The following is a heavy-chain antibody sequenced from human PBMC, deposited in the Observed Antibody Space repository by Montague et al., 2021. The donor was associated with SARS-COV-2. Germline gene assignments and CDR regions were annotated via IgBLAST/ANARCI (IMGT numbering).Heavy chain of an antibody. D-gene: IGHD1-26*01. J-gene: IGHJ4*02. Sequence: SLRLSCAASGFTFSSYEMNWVRQAPGKGLEWVSYISSSGSTIYYADSXKGRFTISRDNAKNSLYLQMNSLRAEDTAVYYCARDRPRIVGATDFDYWGQGTLVTVSS. CDR2: ISSSGSTI. CDR1: GFTFSSYE. V-gene: IGHV3-48*03. CDR3: ARDRPRIVGATDFDY.